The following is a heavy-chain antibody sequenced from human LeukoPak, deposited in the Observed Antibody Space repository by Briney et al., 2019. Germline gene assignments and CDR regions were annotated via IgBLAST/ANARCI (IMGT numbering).Heavy chain of an antibody. Sequence: ASVKVSCKASGYTFTSYDINWVRQATGQGLEWMGWMNPNSGNTGYAQKFQGRVTMTRDTSISTAYMELSRLRSDDTAVYYCAISSSWYYYYMDVWGKGTTVTVSS. CDR2: MNPNSGNT. V-gene: IGHV1-8*01. CDR3: AISSSWYYYYMDV. J-gene: IGHJ6*03. CDR1: GYTFTSYD. D-gene: IGHD6-13*01.